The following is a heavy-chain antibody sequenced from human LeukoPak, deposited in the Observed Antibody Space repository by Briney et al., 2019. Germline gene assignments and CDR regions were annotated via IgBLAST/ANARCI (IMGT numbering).Heavy chain of an antibody. V-gene: IGHV3-23*01. CDR1: GLTFGSYG. J-gene: IGHJ4*02. CDR3: AKDQVGAILWFDN. Sequence: GGSLRLSCAASGLTFGSYGMSWVRQAPGKGLDWVSAISGSGGKTYYADSVKGRFTISRDNSKNTLYLQMNSLRAEDTAVYYCAKDQVGAILWFDNWGQGTLVTVSS. CDR2: ISGSGGKT. D-gene: IGHD1-26*01.